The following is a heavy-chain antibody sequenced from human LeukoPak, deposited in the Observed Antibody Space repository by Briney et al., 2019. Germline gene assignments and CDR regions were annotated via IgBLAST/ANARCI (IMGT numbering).Heavy chain of an antibody. CDR1: GFTFSSYG. Sequence: GGSLRLSCAASGFTFSSYGMSWVRQAPGKGLEWVSAISGSGGSTYYADSVKGRFTISRDNAKNSLYLQMNSLRAEDTAVYYCARYSYKYYYMDVWGKGTTVTISS. CDR3: ARYSYKYYYMDV. V-gene: IGHV3-23*01. CDR2: ISGSGGST. D-gene: IGHD5-18*01. J-gene: IGHJ6*03.